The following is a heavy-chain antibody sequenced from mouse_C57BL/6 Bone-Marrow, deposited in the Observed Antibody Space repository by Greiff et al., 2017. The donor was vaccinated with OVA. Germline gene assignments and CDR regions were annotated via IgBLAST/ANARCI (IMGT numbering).Heavy chain of an antibody. CDR2: FYPRSGNT. CDR3: ANYYGLYAMDY. J-gene: IGHJ4*01. V-gene: IGHV1-81*01. Sequence: QVQLQQSGAELARPGASVKLSCTASGYTFTSYGISWVKQRTGQGLEWIGEFYPRSGNTYYNETFTGTATLTADKSSSTAYMELRSLTSEDSAVYFCANYYGLYAMDYWGQGTSVTVSS. CDR1: GYTFTSYG. D-gene: IGHD1-1*01.